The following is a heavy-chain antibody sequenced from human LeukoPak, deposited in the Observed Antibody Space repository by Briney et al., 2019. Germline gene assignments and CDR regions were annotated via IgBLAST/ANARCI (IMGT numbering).Heavy chain of an antibody. D-gene: IGHD2-21*01. V-gene: IGHV3-53*01. CDR2: IYSGGST. CDR1: GFTVNNNY. CDR3: VSDILRNFDY. Sequence: PWGSLRLSCAASGFTVNNNYMSSVRQPPGKGLEWVSIIYSGGSTKYADSVKGRFTISRDTSKNTLYLQMNSLSAEDSAVYYCVSDILRNFDYWGQGALVTVSS. J-gene: IGHJ4*02.